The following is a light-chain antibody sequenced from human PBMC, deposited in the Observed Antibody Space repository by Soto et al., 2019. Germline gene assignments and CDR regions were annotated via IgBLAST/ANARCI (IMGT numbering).Light chain of an antibody. Sequence: IVLTQSPLSLPVTLGQPASTSCRSSQSLVHSDGNTYLNWFQQRPGQSPRRLIYKASNRDSGVPDRFSGSGSGTDFTLSISRVEADDVGVYYCMQGITFTFGQGTKVDIK. CDR1: QSLVHSDGNTY. CDR3: MQGITFT. V-gene: IGKV2-30*02. CDR2: KAS. J-gene: IGKJ1*01.